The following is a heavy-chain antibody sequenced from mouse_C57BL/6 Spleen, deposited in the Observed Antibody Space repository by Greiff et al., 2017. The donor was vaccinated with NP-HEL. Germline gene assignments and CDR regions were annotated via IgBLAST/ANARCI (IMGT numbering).Heavy chain of an antibody. D-gene: IGHD2-1*01. Sequence: EVQGVESGEGLVKPGGSLKLSCAASGFTFSSYAMSWVRQTPEKRLEWVAYISSGGDYIYYADTVKGRFTISRDNARNTLYLQMSSLKSEDTAMYYCTRDGGGNYVYYYAMDYWGQGTSVTVSS. V-gene: IGHV5-9-1*02. CDR3: TRDGGGNYVYYYAMDY. CDR2: ISSGGDYI. J-gene: IGHJ4*01. CDR1: GFTFSSYA.